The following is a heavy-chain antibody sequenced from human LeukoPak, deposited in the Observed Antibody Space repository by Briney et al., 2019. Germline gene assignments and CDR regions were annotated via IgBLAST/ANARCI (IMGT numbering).Heavy chain of an antibody. Sequence: PGGSLRLSCAASGFTFSSYWMNWARQAPGKGLEWVASINHNGNVNYYVDSVKGRFTISRDNSKNTLYLQMNSLRAEDTAVYYCAKDLLDDSLDYWGQGTLVTVSS. J-gene: IGHJ4*02. CDR3: AKDLLDDSLDY. CDR2: INHNGNVN. D-gene: IGHD2-15*01. CDR1: GFTFSSYW. V-gene: IGHV3-7*01.